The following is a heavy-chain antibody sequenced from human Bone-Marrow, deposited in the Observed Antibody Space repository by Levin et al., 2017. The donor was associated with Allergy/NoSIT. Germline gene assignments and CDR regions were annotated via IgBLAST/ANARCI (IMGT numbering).Heavy chain of an antibody. CDR2: ISYDGSNK. CDR1: GFSFSSYA. CDR3: ARDLGATVVTRLDY. V-gene: IGHV3-30-3*01. Sequence: GESLKISCAASGFSFSSYAMHWVRQAPGKGLEWVAVISYDGSNKYYADSVKGRFTISRDNSKNTLYLQMNSLRAEDTAVYYCARDLGATVVTRLDYWGQGTLVTVSS. D-gene: IGHD4-23*01. J-gene: IGHJ4*02.